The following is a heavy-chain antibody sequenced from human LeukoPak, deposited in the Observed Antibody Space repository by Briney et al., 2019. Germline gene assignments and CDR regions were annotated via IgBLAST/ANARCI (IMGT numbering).Heavy chain of an antibody. CDR3: ARAPSEIGGYYPEYFRH. Sequence: GGSLRLSCAASGFTFSSYWMHWVRQAPGKGLVWVSRIKSDGKTNYADSVKGRFTISRDNAKNTVSLQMNSLRAEDTGVYYRARAPSEIGGYYPEYFRHWGQGTLVTVSS. V-gene: IGHV3-74*01. CDR2: IKSDGKT. D-gene: IGHD3-22*01. J-gene: IGHJ1*01. CDR1: GFTFSSYW.